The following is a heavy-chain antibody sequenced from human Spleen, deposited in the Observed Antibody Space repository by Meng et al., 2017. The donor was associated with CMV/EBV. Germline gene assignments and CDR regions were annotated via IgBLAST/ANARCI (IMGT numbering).Heavy chain of an antibody. CDR2: IYYSGST. D-gene: IGHD2-21*01. Sequence: GSLRLSCTVSGGSISSSSYYWGWIRQPPGNGLEWIGSIYYSGSTYYNPSLKRRVTISVDTSKNQFSLKLSSVTAADTAVYYCARDPYCGGDCYPPAGMDVWGQGTTVTVSS. J-gene: IGHJ6*02. CDR3: ARDPYCGGDCYPPAGMDV. CDR1: GGSISSSSYY. V-gene: IGHV4-39*07.